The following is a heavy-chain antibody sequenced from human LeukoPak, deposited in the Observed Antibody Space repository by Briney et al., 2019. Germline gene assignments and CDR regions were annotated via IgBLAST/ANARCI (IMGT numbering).Heavy chain of an antibody. CDR1: GGSVSNGNYY. CDR2: IYYTGST. Sequence: SETLSLTCTVSGGSVSNGNYYWSWLRQPPGKALEWIGYIYYTGSTYYNPSLEGRVTISVDTSKNHFSVKLSSVTAADTAVYYCARSQNYYGSGDYWSQGTLVTVSS. V-gene: IGHV4-61*03. CDR3: ARSQNYYGSGDY. D-gene: IGHD3-10*01. J-gene: IGHJ4*02.